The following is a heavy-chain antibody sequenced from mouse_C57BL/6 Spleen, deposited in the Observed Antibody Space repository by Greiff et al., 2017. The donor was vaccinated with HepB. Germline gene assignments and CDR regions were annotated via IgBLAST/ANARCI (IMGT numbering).Heavy chain of an antibody. CDR2: IYPRSGNT. CDR3: ARWSYYDYDPAY. Sequence: VQLQQSGAELARPGASVKLSCKASGYTFTSYGLSWVKQRTGQGLEWIGEIYPRSGNTYYNEKFKGKATLTADKSSSTAYMELRSLTSEDSAVYFCARWSYYDYDPAYWGQGTLVTVAA. CDR1: GYTFTSYG. J-gene: IGHJ3*01. V-gene: IGHV1-81*01. D-gene: IGHD2-4*01.